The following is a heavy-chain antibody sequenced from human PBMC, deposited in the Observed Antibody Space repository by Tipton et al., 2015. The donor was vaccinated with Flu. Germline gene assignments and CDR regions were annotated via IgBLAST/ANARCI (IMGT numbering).Heavy chain of an antibody. CDR3: ARTPFIAARGVGAFDI. Sequence: SLRLSCAASGFTFSDYYMSWIRQAPGKGLEWVSYISSSGSTIYYADSVKGRFTISRDNAKNSLYLKMNSLRAEDTAVYYCARTPFIAARGVGAFDIWGQGTMVTVSS. CDR2: ISSSGSTI. J-gene: IGHJ3*02. V-gene: IGHV3-11*01. D-gene: IGHD6-6*01. CDR1: GFTFSDYY.